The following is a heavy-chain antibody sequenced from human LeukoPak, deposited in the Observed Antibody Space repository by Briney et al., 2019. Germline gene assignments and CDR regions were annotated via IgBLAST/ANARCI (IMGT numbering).Heavy chain of an antibody. Sequence: GGSLRLSCAASGFTFSNYGMHRVRQAPGKGLEWVAIIWYDGSDKYYADSVKGRFTISRDNSKNTLYLQMNSLRAEDTAVYYCARSSGYYYTPLDYWGQGTLVTVSS. V-gene: IGHV3-33*01. D-gene: IGHD3-22*01. J-gene: IGHJ4*02. CDR3: ARSSGYYYTPLDY. CDR1: GFTFSNYG. CDR2: IWYDGSDK.